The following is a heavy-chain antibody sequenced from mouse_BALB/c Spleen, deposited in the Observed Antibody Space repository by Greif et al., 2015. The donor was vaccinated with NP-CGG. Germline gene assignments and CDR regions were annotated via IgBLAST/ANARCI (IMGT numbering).Heavy chain of an antibody. V-gene: IGHV4-1*02. CDR1: GFGFSRYW. CDR2: INPDSSTI. D-gene: IGHD1-1*01. J-gene: IGHJ1*01. Sequence: EVQGVESGGGLVQPGGSLKLSCAASGFGFSRYWMSWVRQAPGKGLEWIGEINPDSSTINYTPSLKDKFIISRDNAKNTLYLQMSKVRSEDTALYYCARRYYYGRYFDVWGAGTTVTVSS. CDR3: ARRYYYGRYFDV.